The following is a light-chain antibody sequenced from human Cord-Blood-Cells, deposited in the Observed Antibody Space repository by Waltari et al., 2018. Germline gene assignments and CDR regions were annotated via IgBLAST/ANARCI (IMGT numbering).Light chain of an antibody. V-gene: IGKV1-39*01. CDR3: QQSYSTPWT. CDR2: AAS. CDR1: QSISSY. J-gene: IGKJ1*01. Sequence: DIQMTKSPSSLSASVRDRVNITCRAIQSISSYLNWYQQKPWKAPKLMIYAASSLQRGGPSRFSGSGAGTECTLTISSLQPEDFATYYCQQSYSTPWTFGQGTKVEIK.